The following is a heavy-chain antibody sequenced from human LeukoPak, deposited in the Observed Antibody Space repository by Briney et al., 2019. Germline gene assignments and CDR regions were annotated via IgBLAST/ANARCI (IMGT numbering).Heavy chain of an antibody. CDR3: VREVATGTGAYNY. D-gene: IGHD6-13*01. CDR1: GFTFSNYY. Sequence: PGGSPRLSCAASGFTFSNYYMAWVRQAPGKGLEWVANIKDDGREIRYVDSVKGRFTISRDNAENSLYLQMNGLRAEDTAVYYCVREVATGTGAYNYWGQGTLVTVSS. V-gene: IGHV3-7*01. CDR2: IKDDGREI. J-gene: IGHJ4*02.